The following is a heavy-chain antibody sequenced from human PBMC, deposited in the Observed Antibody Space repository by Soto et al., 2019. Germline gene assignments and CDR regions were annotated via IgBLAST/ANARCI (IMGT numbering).Heavy chain of an antibody. CDR1: GFTFGSYA. Sequence: GGSLRLSCAASGFTFGSYAMHCVRQAPGKVLEWVAVISYYGSNKYYADSVKGRFTISRDNSKNTLYLQMNSLRAEDTAVYYCARDQQSALRYFDWSPNDAFDIWGQGTMVTVSS. D-gene: IGHD3-9*01. V-gene: IGHV3-30-3*01. CDR3: ARDQQSALRYFDWSPNDAFDI. CDR2: ISYYGSNK. J-gene: IGHJ3*02.